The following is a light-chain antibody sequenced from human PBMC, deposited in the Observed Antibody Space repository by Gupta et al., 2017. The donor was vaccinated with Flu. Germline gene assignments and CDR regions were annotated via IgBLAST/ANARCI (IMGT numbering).Light chain of an antibody. V-gene: IGKV3-20*01. Sequence: EIVVTQSPGTLSLSPGERATLSCRASQSVSSSNLAWYQQKPGQAPRLLIRGASSRATGISDRFSGSGSGTDFTLTISRLEPEDFAVYYCQQYDRSPPTFGQGTKVEIK. J-gene: IGKJ1*01. CDR1: QSVSSSN. CDR2: GAS. CDR3: QQYDRSPPT.